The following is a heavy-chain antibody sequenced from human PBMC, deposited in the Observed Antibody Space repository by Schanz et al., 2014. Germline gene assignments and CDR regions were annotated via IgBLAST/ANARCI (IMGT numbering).Heavy chain of an antibody. CDR3: ARDRLECGAECYSVEVFEI. CDR2: IVPIAGIT. V-gene: IGHV1-69*08. D-gene: IGHD2-21*01. J-gene: IGHJ4*02. CDR1: GGTFSSDT. Sequence: QVHLVQSGAEVKKPGSSVKVSCKASGGTFSSDTFSWVRQAPGQGLEWMGRIVPIAGITNYAQRFQDRVTVTRYTSRSTVYMELSSLRSEDTAVYYCARDRLECGAECYSVEVFEIWGQGTLVTVSS.